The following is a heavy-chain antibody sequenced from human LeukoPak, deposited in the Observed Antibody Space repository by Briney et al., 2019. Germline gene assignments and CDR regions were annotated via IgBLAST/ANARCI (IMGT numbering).Heavy chain of an antibody. V-gene: IGHV3-21*01. CDR3: ARDLSAVEFGYDAFDI. D-gene: IGHD3-10*01. CDR2: ISSSSSYI. J-gene: IGHJ3*02. Sequence: GGSLRLSCAASGFTFSSYSMNWVRQAPGKGLEWVSSISSSSSYIYYADSVKGRFTISRDNAKNSLYLQMNSLRAEDTAVYYCARDLSAVEFGYDAFDIWGQGTMVTVSS. CDR1: GFTFSSYS.